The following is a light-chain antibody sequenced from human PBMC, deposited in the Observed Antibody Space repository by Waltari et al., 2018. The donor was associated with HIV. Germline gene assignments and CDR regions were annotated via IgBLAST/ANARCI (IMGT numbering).Light chain of an antibody. J-gene: IGLJ3*02. CDR2: DVS. CDR1: SSDVGGYNY. V-gene: IGLV2-14*03. Sequence: QSALTQPASVSGSPGQSITFSCTGTSSDVGGYNYVSWYQRHPGKAPKLIIYDVSNRPSGVSNRFSGSKSGNRASLTISGLQAEDEADYYCSSYTSSSTRVFGGGTTVTVL. CDR3: SSYTSSSTRV.